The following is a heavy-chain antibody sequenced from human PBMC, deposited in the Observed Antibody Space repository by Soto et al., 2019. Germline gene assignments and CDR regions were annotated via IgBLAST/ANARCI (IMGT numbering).Heavy chain of an antibody. CDR1: GYSFTSYW. CDR2: IYPGDSDT. CDR3: ARSNTYYYGSGIPGPGWFDP. D-gene: IGHD3-10*01. V-gene: IGHV5-51*03. Sequence: EVQLVQSGAEVKKPGESLQISCKGSGYSFTSYWIGWVRQMPGKGLEWLGIIYPGDSDTRYSPSFQGQVTISADKSISTAYLQWSSLKASDTAMYYCARSNTYYYGSGIPGPGWFDPWGQGTLVTVSS. J-gene: IGHJ5*02.